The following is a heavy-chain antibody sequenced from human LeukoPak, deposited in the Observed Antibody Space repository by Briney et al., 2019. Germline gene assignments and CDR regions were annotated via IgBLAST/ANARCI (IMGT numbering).Heavy chain of an antibody. V-gene: IGHV3-9*01. Sequence: GRSLRLSCAASGFTFDDYAMHWVRQAPGKGLEWVSGISWNSGSIGYADSVKGRFTISRDNAKNSLYLQMNSLRAEDTALYYCAKRGGSGRYYLDYWGQGTLVTVSS. CDR3: AKRGGSGRYYLDY. CDR1: GFTFDDYA. J-gene: IGHJ4*02. CDR2: ISWNSGSI. D-gene: IGHD5-12*01.